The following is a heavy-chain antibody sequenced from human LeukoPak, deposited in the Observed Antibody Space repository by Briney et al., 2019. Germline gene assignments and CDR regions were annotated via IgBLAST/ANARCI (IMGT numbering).Heavy chain of an antibody. J-gene: IGHJ3*02. Sequence: GGSLRLSCAASGFTFSDYYMSWIRQAPGKGLEWVSYISSSGSTIYYADSVKGRFTIFRDNAKNSLYLQMNSLRAEDTAVYYCAREYYYDSSAYAFDIWGQGTMVTGAS. CDR1: GFTFSDYY. V-gene: IGHV3-11*01. CDR3: AREYYYDSSAYAFDI. D-gene: IGHD3-22*01. CDR2: ISSSGSTI.